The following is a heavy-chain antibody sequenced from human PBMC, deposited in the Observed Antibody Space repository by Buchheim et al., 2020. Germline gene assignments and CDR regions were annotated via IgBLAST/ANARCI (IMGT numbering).Heavy chain of an antibody. J-gene: IGHJ4*02. CDR3: ARGRPYYYDSSGYLSGNPFDY. CDR2: IYHSGST. CDR1: GGSISSGGYS. D-gene: IGHD3-22*01. Sequence: QLQLQESGSGLVKPSQTLSLTCAVSGGSISSGGYSWSWIRQPPGKGLEWIGYIYHSGSTYYNPSLKSRITISVDRSKNQFSLKLSSVTAADTAVYYCARGRPYYYDSSGYLSGNPFDYWGQGTL. V-gene: IGHV4-30-2*01.